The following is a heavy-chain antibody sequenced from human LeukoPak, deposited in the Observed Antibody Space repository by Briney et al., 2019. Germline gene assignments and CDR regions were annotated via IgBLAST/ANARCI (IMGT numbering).Heavy chain of an antibody. V-gene: IGHV4-39*07. CDR3: ARARPTLLWFGELDY. D-gene: IGHD3-10*01. J-gene: IGHJ4*02. Sequence: SETLSLTCTVSGGSISSSSYYWGWIRQPPGKGLEWIGSIHYSGSTYYNPSLKSRVTISVDTSKNQFSLKLSSVTAADTAVYYCARARPTLLWFGELDYWGQGTLVTVSS. CDR1: GGSISSSSYY. CDR2: IHYSGST.